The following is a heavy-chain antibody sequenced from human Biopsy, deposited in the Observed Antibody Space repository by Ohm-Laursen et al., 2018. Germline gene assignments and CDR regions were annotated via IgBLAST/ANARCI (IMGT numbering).Heavy chain of an antibody. D-gene: IGHD1-7*01. J-gene: IGHJ5*02. Sequence: SSVKVSCKASGYTFTSYDITWVRQASGQGPEWIGWLNPVSGNSNFGQKFRGRVTVTSDTSISTAYMELSGLTSNDTATYYCGRAVRNQLLTDPWGQGTLVTVTS. CDR2: LNPVSGNS. V-gene: IGHV1-8*01. CDR3: GRAVRNQLLTDP. CDR1: GYTFTSYD.